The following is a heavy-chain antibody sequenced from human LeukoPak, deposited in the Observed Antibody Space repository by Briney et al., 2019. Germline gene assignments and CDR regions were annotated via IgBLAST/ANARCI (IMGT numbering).Heavy chain of an antibody. CDR1: GFTFSRHW. CDR3: ARGHNCGSRSDYLDY. V-gene: IGHV3-7*03. D-gene: IGHD1-1*01. J-gene: IGHJ4*02. Sequence: GGYLRLYCAATGFTFSRHWMNWVGQAPGKGLEWVANIKQGGGESNYVDSVKGRFTVSRDDAKSSLYLHMNSLRAEDTAIYYCARGHNCGSRSDYLDYWGQGTLVSVSS. CDR2: IKQGGGES.